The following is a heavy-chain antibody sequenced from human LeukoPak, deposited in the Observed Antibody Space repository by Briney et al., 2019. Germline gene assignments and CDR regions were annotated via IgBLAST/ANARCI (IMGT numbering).Heavy chain of an antibody. Sequence: SETLSLTRTVSGDSISSVNSYWTWIRQPAGKGLEWIGLIYTSGTTNYNPSLKSRLTISLDTSKNQFSLRLTSVTAADTAIYYCAREFHYWGQGTLVTVSS. CDR3: AREFHY. CDR1: GDSISSVNSY. CDR2: IYTSGTT. V-gene: IGHV4-61*02. J-gene: IGHJ4*02.